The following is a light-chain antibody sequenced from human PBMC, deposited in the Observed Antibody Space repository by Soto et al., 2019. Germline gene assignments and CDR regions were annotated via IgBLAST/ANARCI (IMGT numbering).Light chain of an antibody. CDR1: QSVSSN. V-gene: IGKV3-15*01. CDR2: GAS. Sequence: EIVMTQSPGTLSVSPGERATLSCRASQSVSSNLAWYQQKPGQAPRLLIYGASTRATGIPARFSGSRSGTEFTLTISSLQSEDFAVYYCQQYNNWPRTFGQGTKVKSN. CDR3: QQYNNWPRT. J-gene: IGKJ1*01.